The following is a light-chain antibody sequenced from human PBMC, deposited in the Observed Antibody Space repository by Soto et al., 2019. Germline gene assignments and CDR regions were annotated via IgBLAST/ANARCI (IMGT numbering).Light chain of an antibody. CDR1: QSVSSSY. J-gene: IGKJ4*01. CDR3: QQRSNWPLT. Sequence: EIVLTQSPGTLSLSPGERATLSCRASQSVSSSYLAWYQQKPGQAPRLLIYGASSRATGIPARFSGSGSGTDFTLTISSLEPEDFALYYCQQRSNWPLTFGGGTKVDI. CDR2: GAS. V-gene: IGKV3D-20*02.